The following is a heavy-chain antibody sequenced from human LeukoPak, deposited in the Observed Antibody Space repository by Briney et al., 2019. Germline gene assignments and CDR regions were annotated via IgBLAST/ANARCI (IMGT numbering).Heavy chain of an antibody. J-gene: IGHJ6*02. CDR2: FGTGGDT. V-gene: IGHV3-13*01. CDR1: GFTCSRYD. CDR3: AKDSRSWNYLFYYGMDV. Sequence: GGSLRLSCAASGFTCSRYDMHWVRQPKGKGLEWVSTFGTGGDTYYSESVKGRFTISRDNSKNTLYVQMNSLRAEDTAVYYCAKDSRSWNYLFYYGMDVWGQGTTVTVSS. D-gene: IGHD1-7*01.